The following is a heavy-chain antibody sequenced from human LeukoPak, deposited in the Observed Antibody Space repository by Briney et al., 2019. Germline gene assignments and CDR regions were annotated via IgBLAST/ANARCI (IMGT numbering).Heavy chain of an antibody. J-gene: IGHJ3*02. D-gene: IGHD3-10*01. V-gene: IGHV1-2*02. CDR1: GYTFTGYY. CDR3: ALPQTYGSGDAFDI. Sequence: ASVKVSCKASGYTFTGYYMHWVRQAPGQGLEWMGWINPNSGGTNYAQKFQGRVTMTRDTSISTAYMELSRLRSDDTAVYYCALPQTYGSGDAFDIWGQGTMVTVSS. CDR2: INPNSGGT.